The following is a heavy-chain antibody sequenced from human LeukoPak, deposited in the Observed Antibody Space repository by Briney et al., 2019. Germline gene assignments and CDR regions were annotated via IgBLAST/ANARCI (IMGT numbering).Heavy chain of an antibody. V-gene: IGHV4-38-2*01. J-gene: IGHJ5*02. CDR3: ARLYSYYDFWSGYFNWFDP. CDR2: IYHSGST. CDR1: GYSISSGYY. Sequence: PSETLSLTCAVSGYSISSGYYWGWIRQPPGKGLEWIGSIYHSGSTYYNPSLESRVTISVDTSKNQFSLKLSSVTAADTAVYYCARLYSYYDFWSGYFNWFDPWGQGTLVTVSS. D-gene: IGHD3-3*01.